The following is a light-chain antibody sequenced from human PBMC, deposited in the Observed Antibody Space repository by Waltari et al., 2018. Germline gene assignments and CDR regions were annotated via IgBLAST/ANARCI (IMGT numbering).Light chain of an antibody. Sequence: DIVMTQSPDSLAVSLGERATINCKSSQSVLFSLNNKNYVAWYQQKPGQPPQLLMYWASTRGSGVPDRFSGSESGTDFNLTISSLQAEDVAVYYCQQYCTTPLTFGGGTKVEIK. CDR1: QSVLFSLNNKNY. J-gene: IGKJ4*01. V-gene: IGKV4-1*01. CDR2: WAS. CDR3: QQYCTTPLT.